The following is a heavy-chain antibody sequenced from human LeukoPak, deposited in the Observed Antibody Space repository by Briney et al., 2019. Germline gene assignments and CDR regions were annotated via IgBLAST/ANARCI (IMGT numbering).Heavy chain of an antibody. CDR2: FIPIFGTA. V-gene: IGHV1-69*13. CDR1: GGTFSSYA. Sequence: ASVKVSCKASGGTFSSYAISWVRQAPGQGLEWMGGFIPIFGTANSAQKFQGRVTITAVESTSTAYMELSSLRSEDTAVYYCARGYDYGDLSSAFDIWGQGIMVTVSS. CDR3: ARGYDYGDLSSAFDI. D-gene: IGHD4-17*01. J-gene: IGHJ3*02.